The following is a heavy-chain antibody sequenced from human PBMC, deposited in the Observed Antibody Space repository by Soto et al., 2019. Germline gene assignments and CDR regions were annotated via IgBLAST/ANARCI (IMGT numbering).Heavy chain of an antibody. CDR3: XKDHLTTTVTAVGS. Sequence: QVQLVESGGGVVQPGRSLRLSCAASGFTFSNYGMHWVRQAPGKGLEWVAVISYHGSDKYYADSVKGRFTIFIDNTKNXXXXXXXXXXAEXXXXXXXXKDHLTTTVTAVGSWGQGTLVTVSS. J-gene: IGHJ5*01. CDR2: ISYHGSDK. CDR1: GFTFSNYG. D-gene: IGHD4-17*01. V-gene: IGHV3-30*03.